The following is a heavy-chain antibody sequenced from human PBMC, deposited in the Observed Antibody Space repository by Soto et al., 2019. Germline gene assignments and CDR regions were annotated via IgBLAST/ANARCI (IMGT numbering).Heavy chain of an antibody. CDR2: VQRKTDGGPT. V-gene: IGHV3-15*07. D-gene: IGHD3-22*01. J-gene: IGHJ4*01. Sequence: CVRKTQGRGLEWAGRVQRKTDGGPTDFAAPVKGRFAISRDDSKNMVYLEMHSLQTADTAMYYCPTDSYITTITVRFDYWRHRTLVPGSS. CDR3: PTDSYITTITVRFDY.